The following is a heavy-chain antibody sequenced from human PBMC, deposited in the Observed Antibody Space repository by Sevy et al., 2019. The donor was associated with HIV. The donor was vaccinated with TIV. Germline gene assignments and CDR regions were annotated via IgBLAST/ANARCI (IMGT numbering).Heavy chain of an antibody. CDR1: RFSFNGYG. CDR2: IRYDRSNK. CDR3: ARGTPAFCTGGVCFNWFDP. V-gene: IGHV3-30*02. J-gene: IGHJ5*02. Sequence: GGSLRLSCAASRFSFNGYGMHWVRQAPCKGLEWVAFIRYDRSNKYYADSVKGRFTISRDDSKNTLYLQMNSLRAEDTALYYCARGTPAFCTGGVCFNWFDPWGQGTLVTVSS. D-gene: IGHD2-8*02.